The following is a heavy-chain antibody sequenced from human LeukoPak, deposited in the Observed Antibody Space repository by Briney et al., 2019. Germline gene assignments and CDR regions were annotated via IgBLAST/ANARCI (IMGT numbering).Heavy chain of an antibody. CDR3: AGGSSTDSYYFDY. D-gene: IGHD2-2*01. CDR1: GFTFSSYS. CDR2: ISSSSSTI. J-gene: IGHJ4*02. V-gene: IGHV3-48*04. Sequence: PGGSLRLSCAASGFTFSSYSMNWVRQAPGKGLEWVSYISSSSSTIYYADSVKGRFTISRDNAQNSVYLQMNSLRAEDTAVYFCAGGSSTDSYYFDYWGQGTLVTVSS.